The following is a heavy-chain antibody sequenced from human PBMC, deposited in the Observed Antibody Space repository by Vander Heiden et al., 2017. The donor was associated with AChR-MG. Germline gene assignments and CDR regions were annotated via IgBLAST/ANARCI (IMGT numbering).Heavy chain of an antibody. CDR1: GFPVGSNY. J-gene: IGHJ6*02. D-gene: IGHD1-26*01. V-gene: IGHV3-66*01. CDR3: ATESGWELIGYGMDV. CDR2: IYSGGST. Sequence: EVQLVESGGGLVQSGGSLRLSCAASGFPVGSNYMGWVRQAPGKGLEWVSVIYSGGSTYYADSVKGRFTISRDNSKNTLYLKMNSLRAEDTAVYYCATESGWELIGYGMDVWGQGTTVTVSS.